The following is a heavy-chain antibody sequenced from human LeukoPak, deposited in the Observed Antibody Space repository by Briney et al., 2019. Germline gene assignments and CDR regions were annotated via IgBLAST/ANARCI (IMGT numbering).Heavy chain of an antibody. CDR1: GYTFTSYG. D-gene: IGHD2-2*01. J-gene: IGHJ1*01. CDR3: ARGSCREYQLLSSAHFQH. Sequence: ASVKVSCKASGYTFTSYGISWVRQAPGQGLEWMGWISAYNGNTNYAQKLQGRVTMTTDTSTSTAYMELRSLRSDDTAVYYCARGSCREYQLLSSAHFQHWGQGPLVTVSS. V-gene: IGHV1-18*01. CDR2: ISAYNGNT.